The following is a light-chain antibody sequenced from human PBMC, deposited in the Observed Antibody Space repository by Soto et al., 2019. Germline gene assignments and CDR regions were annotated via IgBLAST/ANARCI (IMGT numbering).Light chain of an antibody. CDR1: SSDVGGYNY. Sequence: QSVLTQPASVSGSPGQSITISCTGTSSDVGGYNYVSWYQQHPGKAPKLMIYEVTNRPSGVSNRFSGSKSGNTASLTISGLQAEDEAHYYCSSYTSSSTYVFGTGIKVNVL. J-gene: IGLJ1*01. CDR2: EVT. V-gene: IGLV2-14*01. CDR3: SSYTSSSTYV.